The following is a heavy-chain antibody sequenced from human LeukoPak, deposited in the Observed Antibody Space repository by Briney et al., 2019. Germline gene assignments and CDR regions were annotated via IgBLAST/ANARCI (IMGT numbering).Heavy chain of an antibody. CDR3: ARGGGYYYMDV. Sequence: PSETLSLTCAVYGGSFSGYYWSWIRQPPGKGLEGIGEINPSGSTNYNPSLKSRVTISVDTSKNQFSLKLSSVTAADTAVYYCARGGGYYYMDVWDKGTTVTVSS. CDR1: GGSFSGYY. V-gene: IGHV4-34*01. J-gene: IGHJ6*03. CDR2: INPSGST. D-gene: IGHD3-16*01.